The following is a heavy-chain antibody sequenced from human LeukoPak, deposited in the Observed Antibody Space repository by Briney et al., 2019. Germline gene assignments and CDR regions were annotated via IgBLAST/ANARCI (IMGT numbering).Heavy chain of an antibody. D-gene: IGHD3-10*01. V-gene: IGHV3-53*05. CDR3: ARDPSGYGSGSQTLDY. CDR2: IYSGGST. CDR1: RFTVSSNY. Sequence: GGSLRLSCAASRFTVSSNYMSWVRQAPGKGLEWVSVIYSGGSTYYADSVKGRFTISRDNSKNTLYLQMNSLRSDDTAVYYCARDPSGYGSGSQTLDYWGQGTLVTVSS. J-gene: IGHJ4*02.